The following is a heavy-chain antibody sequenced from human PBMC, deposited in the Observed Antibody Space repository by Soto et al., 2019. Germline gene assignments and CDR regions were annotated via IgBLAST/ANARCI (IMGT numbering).Heavy chain of an antibody. D-gene: IGHD6-13*01. J-gene: IGHJ3*02. CDR3: AKPRPRGRMAAAGSFDAFDI. CDR2: ISGSGGST. V-gene: IGHV3-23*01. CDR1: GFTFSSYA. Sequence: EVQLLESGGGLVQPGGSLRLSCAASGFTFSSYAMSWVRQAPGKGLEWVSAISGSGGSTYYADSVKGRFTISRDNSKNTLYLQMNSLRAEDTAVYYCAKPRPRGRMAAAGSFDAFDIWGQGTMVTVSS.